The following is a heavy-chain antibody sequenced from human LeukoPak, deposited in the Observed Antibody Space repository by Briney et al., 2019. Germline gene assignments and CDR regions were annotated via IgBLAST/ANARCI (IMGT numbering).Heavy chain of an antibody. V-gene: IGHV4-34*01. CDR2: INHSGST. J-gene: IGHJ6*03. D-gene: IGHD6-19*01. CDR1: GGSFSVYY. CDR3: ARGRVAGSPSQSYYYYMDV. Sequence: SETLSLTCAVYGGSFSVYYWSWIRQPPGKGLEWIGQINHSGSTNYNPSLKSRITISVDTSKNQFSLKLSSVTAADTAVYYCARGRVAGSPSQSYYYYMDVWGKGTTVTVSS.